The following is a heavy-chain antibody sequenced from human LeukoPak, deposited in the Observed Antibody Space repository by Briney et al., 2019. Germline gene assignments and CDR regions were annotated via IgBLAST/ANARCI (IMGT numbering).Heavy chain of an antibody. D-gene: IGHD6-19*01. CDR3: ARSGRAGTSAYYYYMDV. CDR2: INWNGGST. CDR1: GFTFSNYA. J-gene: IGHJ6*03. Sequence: GGSLRLSCAASGFTFSNYAMSWVRQAPGKGLEWVSGINWNGGSTGYADSVKGRFTISRDNAKNSLYLQMNSLRAEDTALYYCARSGRAGTSAYYYYMDVWGKGTTVTVSS. V-gene: IGHV3-20*04.